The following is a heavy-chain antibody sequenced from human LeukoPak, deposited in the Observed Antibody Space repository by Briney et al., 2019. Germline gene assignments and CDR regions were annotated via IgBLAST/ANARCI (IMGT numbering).Heavy chain of an antibody. V-gene: IGHV4-59*08. CDR3: ARRPQYGSYDY. J-gene: IGHJ4*02. Sequence: SETLSLTCTVSGGSISSYYWSWIRQPPGKGLEWIGYIYYSGSTNYNPSLKSRVTISVDTSKNQFSLKLSSVTAADTAVYYCARRPQYGSYDYWGQGTLVTVSS. D-gene: IGHD4-17*01. CDR2: IYYSGST. CDR1: GGSISSYY.